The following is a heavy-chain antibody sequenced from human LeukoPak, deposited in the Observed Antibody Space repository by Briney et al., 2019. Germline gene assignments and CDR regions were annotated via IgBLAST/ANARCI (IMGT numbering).Heavy chain of an antibody. CDR3: ARVQSRIYDYDILTGYSPDAFDI. J-gene: IGHJ3*02. CDR2: IYYSGST. D-gene: IGHD3-9*01. V-gene: IGHV4-59*01. CDR1: GGSISSYY. Sequence: SETLSLTCTVSGGSISSYYWSWIRQPPGKGLEWIGYIYYSGSTNYNPSLKSRVTISVDTSKNQFSLKLSSVTAADTAVYYCARVQSRIYDYDILTGYSPDAFDIWDQGTMVTVSS.